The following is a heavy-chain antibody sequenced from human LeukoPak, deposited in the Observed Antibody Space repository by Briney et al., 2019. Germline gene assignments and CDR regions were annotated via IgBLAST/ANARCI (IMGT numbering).Heavy chain of an antibody. CDR2: MNPNSGNT. CDR1: GYTFTSYD. D-gene: IGHD5-18*01. V-gene: IGHV1-8*01. CDR3: ARGHTAMVPFDP. Sequence: ASVKVSCKASGYTFTSYDINWVRQATGQGLEWMGWMNPNSGNTGYAQKFQGRVTMTRNTSISTAYMELSSLRSGDTAVYYCARGHTAMVPFDPWGQGTLVTVSS. J-gene: IGHJ5*02.